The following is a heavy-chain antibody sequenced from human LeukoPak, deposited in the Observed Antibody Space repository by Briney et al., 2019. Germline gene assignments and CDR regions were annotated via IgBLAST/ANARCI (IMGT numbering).Heavy chain of an antibody. V-gene: IGHV4-59*01. Sequence: SETLSLTCTVSGGSISSYYWSWIRQPPGKGLEWIGYIYYSGSTNYNPSLKNRVTISVDTSKNQFSLKLSSVTAADTAVYYCARHGGPTYDFWSGYSPKNGMDVWGQGTTVTVSS. D-gene: IGHD3-3*01. CDR2: IYYSGST. J-gene: IGHJ6*02. CDR3: ARHGGPTYDFWSGYSPKNGMDV. CDR1: GGSISSYY.